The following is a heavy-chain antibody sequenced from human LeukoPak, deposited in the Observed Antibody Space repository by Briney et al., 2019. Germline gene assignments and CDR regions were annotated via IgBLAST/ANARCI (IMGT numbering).Heavy chain of an antibody. D-gene: IGHD2-2*01. J-gene: IGHJ4*02. CDR3: AGYCSSTSCRNIDY. V-gene: IGHV3-30*03. CDR1: GFTFSSYG. CDR2: ISYDGSNK. Sequence: QPGGSLRLSCAASGFTFSSYGMHWVRQAPGKGLKWVAVISYDGSNKYYADSVKGRFTISRDNAKNSLYLQMNSLRAEDTAVYYCAGYCSSTSCRNIDYWGQGTLVTVSS.